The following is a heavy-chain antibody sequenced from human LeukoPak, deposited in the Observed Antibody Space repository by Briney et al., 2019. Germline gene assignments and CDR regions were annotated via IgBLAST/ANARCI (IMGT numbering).Heavy chain of an antibody. CDR1: GASISSSTYY. CDR3: ATYSSGWYPYYFDY. D-gene: IGHD6-19*01. J-gene: IGHJ4*02. Sequence: SETLSLTCTVSGASISSSTYYWGWIRQPPGKGLEWIGSASYSGNTYYNPSLKSRVTILVDTSKNQFSLKMTSVTAADTAVYYCATYSSGWYPYYFDYWGQGTLVTVSS. CDR2: ASYSGNT. V-gene: IGHV4-39*07.